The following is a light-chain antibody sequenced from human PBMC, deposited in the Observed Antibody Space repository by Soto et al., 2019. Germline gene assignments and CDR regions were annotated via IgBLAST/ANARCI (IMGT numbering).Light chain of an antibody. CDR2: DAS. CDR3: QQSYSTRIT. CDR1: QTINSW. J-gene: IGKJ5*01. Sequence: DIQMTQSPSTLSASVGDRVTITFRASQTINSWLAWYQQKPGKAPKVLIFDASSLKTGVPSRFSGSGSGTEFTLTISNLQPDDFATYYCQQSYSTRITFGQGTRLEIK. V-gene: IGKV1-5*01.